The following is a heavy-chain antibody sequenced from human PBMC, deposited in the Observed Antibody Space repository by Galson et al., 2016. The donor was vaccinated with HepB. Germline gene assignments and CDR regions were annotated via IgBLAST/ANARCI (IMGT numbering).Heavy chain of an antibody. J-gene: IGHJ4*02. D-gene: IGHD3-10*01. CDR1: GFTFNNYW. V-gene: IGHV3-7*04. CDR2: IKRDGTEE. Sequence: SLRLSCAASGFTFNNYWMSWVRQAPGKGLEWVANIKRDGTEEYYLDSVEGRFTVSRVNAKNSLSLQMDSLRAEDAAVYYCARGSYYGSGSYGIYFDYWGQGTLVTVSS. CDR3: ARGSYYGSGSYGIYFDY.